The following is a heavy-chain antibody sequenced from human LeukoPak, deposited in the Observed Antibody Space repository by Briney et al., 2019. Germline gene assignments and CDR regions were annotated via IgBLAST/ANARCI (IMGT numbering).Heavy chain of an antibody. J-gene: IGHJ4*02. Sequence: GASVKVSCKVSGYTLTELSMHWVRQAPGKGLEWMGGFGPEDGETIYAQKFQGRVTMTEDTSTDTAYMELSSLRSEDTAVYYCATDQQLYSSGWYYFDYWGQGTLVTVSS. D-gene: IGHD6-19*01. CDR1: GYTLTELS. CDR2: FGPEDGET. V-gene: IGHV1-24*01. CDR3: ATDQQLYSSGWYYFDY.